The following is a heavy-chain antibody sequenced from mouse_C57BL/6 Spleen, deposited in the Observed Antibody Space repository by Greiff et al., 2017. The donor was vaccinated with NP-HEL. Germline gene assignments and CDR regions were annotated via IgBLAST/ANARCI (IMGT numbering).Heavy chain of an antibody. CDR2: ISYDGSN. D-gene: IGHD1-1*01. CDR1: GYSITSGYY. V-gene: IGHV3-6*01. CDR3: ARASGGYGSSYWYFDV. J-gene: IGHJ1*03. Sequence: DVKLVESGPGLVKPSQSLSLTCSVTGYSITSGYYWNWIRQFPGNKLEWMGYISYDGSNNYNPSLKNRISITRDTSKNQFFLKLNSVTTEDTATYYCARASGGYGSSYWYFDVWGTGTTVTVSS.